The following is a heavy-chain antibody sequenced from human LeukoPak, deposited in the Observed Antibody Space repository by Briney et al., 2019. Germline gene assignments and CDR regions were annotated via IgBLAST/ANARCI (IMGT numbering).Heavy chain of an antibody. CDR1: GYNFLHYW. Sequence: GESLKISCVGSGYNFLHYWIAWVRQRPGKGLEWMGIIYPGDSDTRYSPSFQGQVTISADKSISTAYLQWSSLKASDTAMYYCARQLRGSYLDWGQGTLVTVSS. J-gene: IGHJ4*02. D-gene: IGHD1-26*01. CDR2: IYPGDSDT. V-gene: IGHV5-51*01. CDR3: ARQLRGSYLD.